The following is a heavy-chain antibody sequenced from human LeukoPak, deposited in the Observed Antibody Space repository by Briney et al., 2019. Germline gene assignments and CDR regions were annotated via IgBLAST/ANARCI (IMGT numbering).Heavy chain of an antibody. Sequence: GGSLRLSCAATGFTFSSYEMNWVRQAPGKGLEWVSYISSSGSTIYYADSVKGRFTISKDDAKNSLYLQMNSLRADGTAVYYCAKAIDYWGLGTLVTVSS. J-gene: IGHJ4*02. CDR2: ISSSGSTI. CDR1: GFTFSSYE. V-gene: IGHV3-48*03. CDR3: AKAIDY.